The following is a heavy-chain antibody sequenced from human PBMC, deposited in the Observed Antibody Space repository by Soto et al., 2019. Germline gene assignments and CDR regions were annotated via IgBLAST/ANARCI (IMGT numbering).Heavy chain of an antibody. CDR2: ISGSGGST. CDR1: GFTFSSYA. CDR3: AKDRKYGDYGVGAFDI. V-gene: IGHV3-23*01. J-gene: IGHJ3*02. Sequence: LRLSCAASGFTFSSYAMSWVRQAPGRGLEWVSAISGSGGSTYYADSVKGRFTISRDNSKNTLYLQMNSLRAEDTAVYYCAKDRKYGDYGVGAFDIWGQGTMVTVSS. D-gene: IGHD4-17*01.